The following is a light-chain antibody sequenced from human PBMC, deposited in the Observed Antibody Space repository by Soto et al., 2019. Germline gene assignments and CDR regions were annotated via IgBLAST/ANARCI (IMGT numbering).Light chain of an antibody. CDR3: QQSYGTPPFT. V-gene: IGKV1-39*01. J-gene: IGKJ3*01. CDR1: QDISSY. CDR2: EAS. Sequence: DIQLTQSPSPLSASVGDRVYITCRTSQDISSYLNWYQAKPGKAPKLLIYEASTLESGVPSRFSGSRSGTDFTHTISSLQPEDSATYYCQQSYGTPPFTVGPRTRVDI.